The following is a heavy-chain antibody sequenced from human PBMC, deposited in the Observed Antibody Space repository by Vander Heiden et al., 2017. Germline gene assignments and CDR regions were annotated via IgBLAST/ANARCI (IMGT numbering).Heavy chain of an antibody. D-gene: IGHD2-8*01. CDR1: DFPSSIYT. V-gene: IGHV3-21*01. CDR2: ISSSSSYI. Sequence: ELQLAQSGGGLVKPGGSLILPCAAPDFPSSIYTMNWVRQAPGKGLEWVSYISSSSSYIYYADSVKGRFTISRDNGKNSLYLQMNSLRAEDTAVYYCASVVDCVNGVCSLMDVWGQGTTVTVSS. J-gene: IGHJ6*02. CDR3: ASVVDCVNGVCSLMDV.